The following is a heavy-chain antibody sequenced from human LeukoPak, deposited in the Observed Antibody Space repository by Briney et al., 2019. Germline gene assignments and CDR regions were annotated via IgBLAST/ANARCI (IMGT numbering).Heavy chain of an antibody. CDR1: GFSFTTYW. D-gene: IGHD1-26*01. J-gene: IGHJ5*02. CDR2: IYSGGST. Sequence: PGGSLRLSCAASGFSFTTYWMSWVRQAQGKGLERVSVIYSGGSTYYADSVKGRFTISRDNSKNTLYLQMNSLRAEDTAVYYCAKDIAVGATAGFDPWGQGTLVTVSS. V-gene: IGHV3-66*02. CDR3: AKDIAVGATAGFDP.